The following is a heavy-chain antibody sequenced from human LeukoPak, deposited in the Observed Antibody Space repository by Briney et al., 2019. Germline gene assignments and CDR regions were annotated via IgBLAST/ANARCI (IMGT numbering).Heavy chain of an antibody. Sequence: GGSLRLSCAASGFTFSSYAMSWFRQAPGKGLEWVSAIVGSGGSTYYADSVKGRFTISRDNSKNTLYLQMNSLRADDTAVYYCAKDLYSGWFDPWGQGTLVIVSS. V-gene: IGHV3-23*01. J-gene: IGHJ5*02. CDR1: GFTFSSYA. CDR2: IVGSGGST. CDR3: AKDLYSGWFDP. D-gene: IGHD1-26*01.